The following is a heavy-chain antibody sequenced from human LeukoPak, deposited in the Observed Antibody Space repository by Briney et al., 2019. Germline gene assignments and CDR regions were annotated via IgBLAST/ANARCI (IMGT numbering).Heavy chain of an antibody. D-gene: IGHD5-12*01. CDR3: AKRTQGGYSGYDLFDY. V-gene: IGHV3-74*01. CDR2: INSDGSST. Sequence: GGSLRLSCAASGFTFSSYWMHWVCQGPGKGLVWVSRINSDGSSTSDADSVKGRFTISRDNSKNTLYLQMNSLRAEDTAVYYCAKRTQGGYSGYDLFDYWGQGTLVTVSS. CDR1: GFTFSSYW. J-gene: IGHJ4*02.